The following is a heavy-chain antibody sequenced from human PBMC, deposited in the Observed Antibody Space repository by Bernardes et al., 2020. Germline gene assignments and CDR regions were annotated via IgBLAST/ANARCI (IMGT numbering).Heavy chain of an antibody. CDR1: GFTFNSYA. D-gene: IGHD2-8*02. J-gene: IGHJ4*02. CDR2: ITGSGVST. CDR3: AKGTVSYCTGAICYPFDF. V-gene: IGHV3-23*01. Sequence: GGSLRLSCVASGFTFNSYAMSWVRQAPGKGLEWVSAITGSGVSTYHADSVRGRFTISRDNSKNTLYLQMNSLGAEDTALYYCAKGTVSYCTGAICYPFDFWGRGTLVAVSS.